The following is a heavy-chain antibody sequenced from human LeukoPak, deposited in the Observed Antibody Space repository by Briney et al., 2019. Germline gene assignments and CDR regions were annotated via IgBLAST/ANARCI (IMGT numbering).Heavy chain of an antibody. J-gene: IGHJ4*02. CDR3: AREGIAAAGYYFDY. V-gene: IGHV3-48*01. D-gene: IGHD6-13*01. Sequence: GGSLRLSCAASGFTFSSYSMNWVRQAPGKGLEWVSYISSSSTIYYADSVKGRFTISRDNAKNSLYLQMNSLRAEDTAVYYCAREGIAAAGYYFDYWGQGTLVTVSS. CDR2: ISSSSTI. CDR1: GFTFSSYS.